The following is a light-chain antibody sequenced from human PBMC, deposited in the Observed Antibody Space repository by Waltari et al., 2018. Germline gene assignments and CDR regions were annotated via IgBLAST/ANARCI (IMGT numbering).Light chain of an antibody. Sequence: EIVMTQSPVTLSVSPGERATLSCRASQSVSNNLAWYQQKPGQAPRLLIYGAYTRASGIPARFSGSGSGTEFTLTISSLQSEDFAVYFCQQYNNWPPNTFGPGTKVDFK. CDR1: QSVSNN. J-gene: IGKJ3*01. CDR2: GAY. CDR3: QQYNNWPPNT. V-gene: IGKV3-15*01.